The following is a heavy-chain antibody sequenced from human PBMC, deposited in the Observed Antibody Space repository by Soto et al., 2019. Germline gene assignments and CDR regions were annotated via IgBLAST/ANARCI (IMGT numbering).Heavy chain of an antibody. CDR1: GFIINSLA. D-gene: IGHD3-22*01. CDR3: ARDHPDSIGNYAGLGSRAFNL. V-gene: IGHV3-30-3*01. CDR2: ISEDGTNK. J-gene: IGHJ3*01. Sequence: QVQLVESGGGVVQPGRSLRLSCAVSGFIINSLAMHWVRQAPGKGLEWVSVISEDGTNKYYSDSVRGRFTISRDNSKNTVYLHMNRLRVEDTAVYYCARDHPDSIGNYAGLGSRAFNLWGQGTMVTVSS.